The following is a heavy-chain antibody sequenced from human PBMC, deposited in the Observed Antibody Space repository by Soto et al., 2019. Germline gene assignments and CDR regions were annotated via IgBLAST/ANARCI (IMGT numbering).Heavy chain of an antibody. CDR2: VFPGESRT. CDR1: GYRFIPYW. Sequence: GGCLNISCPASGYRFIPYWIGWGRQMPGRGLEWMGIVFPGESRTAYSPSFQGQVTLSAHNSTNTAYLQWTSLLASDTAIYYCVRHGVPGNSYPSFIYYGVDVSGPGTTVTVSS. D-gene: IGHD1-1*01. CDR3: VRHGVPGNSYPSFIYYGVDV. V-gene: IGHV5-51*01. J-gene: IGHJ6*02.